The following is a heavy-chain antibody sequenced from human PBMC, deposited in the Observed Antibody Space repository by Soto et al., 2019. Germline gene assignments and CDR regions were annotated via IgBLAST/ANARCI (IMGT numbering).Heavy chain of an antibody. Sequence: EVQLVESGGGLIQPGESLRLSCAASGFTVSISYMSWVRQAPGKGLEWVSTIYRDGSTYYADSVEGRFTISRDNSKNTXXXXMXXXXXXXXATYYCARGKGIGWYESSDYWGQGTLVTVSS. D-gene: IGHD6-19*01. V-gene: IGHV3-53*01. CDR2: IYRDGST. CDR3: ARGKGIGWYESSDY. CDR1: GFTVSISY. J-gene: IGHJ4*02.